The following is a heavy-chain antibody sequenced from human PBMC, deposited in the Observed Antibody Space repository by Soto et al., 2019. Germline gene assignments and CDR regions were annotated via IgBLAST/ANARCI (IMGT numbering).Heavy chain of an antibody. CDR2: IYYSGST. J-gene: IGHJ1*01. D-gene: IGHD5-12*01. CDR1: GGSISSGGYY. CDR3: AREGDGYNYFQH. V-gene: IGHV4-31*03. Sequence: SETLSLTCTVSGGSISSGGYYWSWIRQHPGKGLEWIGYIYYSGSTYYNPSLKSRVTISVDTSKNQFSLKLSSVTAADTAVYYCAREGDGYNYFQHWGQGXLVTVYS.